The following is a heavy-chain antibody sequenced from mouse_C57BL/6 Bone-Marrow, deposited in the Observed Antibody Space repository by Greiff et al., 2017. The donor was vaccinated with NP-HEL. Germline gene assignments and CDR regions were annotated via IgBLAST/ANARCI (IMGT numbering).Heavy chain of an antibody. CDR1: GFTFSSYG. J-gene: IGHJ3*01. CDR3: ARNLAY. CDR2: ISSGGSYT. V-gene: IGHV5-6*01. Sequence: EVKLMESGGDLVKPGGSLKLSCAASGFTFSSYGMSWVRQTPDKRLEWVATISSGGSYTYYPDSVKGRFTISRDNAKNTLYLQMSSLKSEDTAMYYCARNLAYWGQGTLVTVSA.